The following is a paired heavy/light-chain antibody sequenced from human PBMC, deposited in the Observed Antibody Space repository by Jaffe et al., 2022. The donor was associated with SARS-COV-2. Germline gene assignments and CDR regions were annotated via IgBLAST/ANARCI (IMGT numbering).Heavy chain of an antibody. CDR3: TRDTGYDWGSGSNYYFGY. CDR1: GFTFGDYT. CDR2: IRSKAYGGGA. D-gene: IGHD5-12*01. Sequence: EVQLVESGGGLVQPGRSLRLSCAASGFTFGDYTMGWFRQAPGKGLEWIGFIRSKAYGGGAEYAASVDGRFVISRDDSRSIAYLQMDSLKTEDTAVYYCTRDTGYDWGSGSNYYFGYWGQGTLITVSS. J-gene: IGHJ4*02. V-gene: IGHV3-49*03.
Light chain of an antibody. V-gene: IGKV1-27*01. CDR3: QRYNSAPLT. Sequence: DVRMTQSPSSLSASVGDRVTITCRASHGISNYVAWYQQKPGKEPKLLIYAASTLHSGVPPRFSGSGSGTDFSLTISSLQPEDVATYYCQRYNSAPLTLGGGTKVEIK. CDR2: AAS. CDR1: HGISNY. J-gene: IGKJ4*01.